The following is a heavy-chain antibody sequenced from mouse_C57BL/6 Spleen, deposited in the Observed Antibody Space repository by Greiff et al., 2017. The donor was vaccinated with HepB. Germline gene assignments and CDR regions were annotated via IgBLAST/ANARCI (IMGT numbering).Heavy chain of an antibody. CDR3: ASDSSDYFDY. J-gene: IGHJ2*01. CDR2: RSNDGSN. CDR1: GYSITSGYY. D-gene: IGHD1-1*01. V-gene: IGHV3-6*01. Sequence: EVQLVEPGPGLVKPSQSLSLSCSVTGYSITSGYYWNWIRQFPGNQQEWMVYRSNDGSNNYNPSLKNRIAITRDTSKNQFFLKLNSVTTEDTATYYGASDSSDYFDYWGQGTTLTVSS.